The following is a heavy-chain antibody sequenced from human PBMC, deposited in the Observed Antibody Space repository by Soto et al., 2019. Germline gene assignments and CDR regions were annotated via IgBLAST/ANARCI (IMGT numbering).Heavy chain of an antibody. V-gene: IGHV3-7*03. CDR2: IKQDGSEK. D-gene: IGHD3-22*01. CDR1: GFTFSSYW. Sequence: PGGSLRLSCAASGFTFSSYWMSWVRQAPGKGLEWVANIKQDGSEKYYVDSVKGRFTISRDNAKNSLYLQMNSLRAEDTAVYYCAQSNYDSSGYYPDYWGQGTLVTVSS. CDR3: AQSNYDSSGYYPDY. J-gene: IGHJ4*02.